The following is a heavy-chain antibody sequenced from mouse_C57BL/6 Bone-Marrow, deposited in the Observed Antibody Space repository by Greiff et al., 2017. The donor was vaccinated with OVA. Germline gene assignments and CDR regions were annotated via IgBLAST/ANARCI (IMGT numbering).Heavy chain of an antibody. CDR1: GYTFTSYW. J-gene: IGHJ4*01. Sequence: VQLQQPGAELVRPGSSVKLSCKASGYTFTSYWMDWVKQRPGQGLEWIGNIYPSDSETHYNQKFKDKATLTVDKSSSTAYMQLSSLTSEDSAVYYGARKGGVWCNPYAMDYWGQGTSVTVSS. D-gene: IGHD1-1*02. CDR2: IYPSDSET. CDR3: ARKGGVWCNPYAMDY. V-gene: IGHV1-61*01.